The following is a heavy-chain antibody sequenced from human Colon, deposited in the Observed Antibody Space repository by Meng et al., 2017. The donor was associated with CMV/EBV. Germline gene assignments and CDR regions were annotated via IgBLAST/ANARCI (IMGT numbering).Heavy chain of an antibody. V-gene: IGHV4-34*12. CDR1: NGSFSGYF. J-gene: IGHJ4*02. D-gene: IGHD2-2*01. CDR2: IFRDGST. Sequence: VHLQQWGAGLLKPSEPFSCTSGVYNGSFSGYFWTWIRQPPGKGLEWIGEIFRDGSTKYNPSLQSQVTMSVDTSKNHFSLNLRSVTAADTAVYFCARATKPNCWEVLEYWGQGTLVTVSS. CDR3: ARATKPNCWEVLEY.